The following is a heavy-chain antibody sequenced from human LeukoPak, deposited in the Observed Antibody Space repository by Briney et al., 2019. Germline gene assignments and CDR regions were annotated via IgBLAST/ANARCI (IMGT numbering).Heavy chain of an antibody. CDR3: ARYYAAWHTPDS. V-gene: IGHV4-61*02. CDR1: GGSISSGSYY. J-gene: IGHJ4*02. D-gene: IGHD3-3*01. Sequence: SETLSLTCTVSGGSISSGSYYWSWIRQPAGKGLEWIGRIYTSGSTNYNPSLKSRVTISVDTSKNQFSLKLSSVTAADTAIYYCARYYAAWHTPDSWGPGTLVTVSS. CDR2: IYTSGST.